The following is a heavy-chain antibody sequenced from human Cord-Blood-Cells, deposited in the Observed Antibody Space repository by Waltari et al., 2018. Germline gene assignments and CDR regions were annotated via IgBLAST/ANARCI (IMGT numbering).Heavy chain of an antibody. CDR3: AKGYYDFWSGYYFDY. CDR2: ISGRGGST. J-gene: IGHJ4*02. CDR1: GFTFSSYA. D-gene: IGHD3-3*01. V-gene: IGHV3-23*04. Sequence: EVQLVESGGGLVQPGGSLRLSCAASGFTFSSYAMSWVRQAPGKGLEWVAAISGRGGSTYNADSVKGRFTISRDNSKNTLYLQMNSLRAEDTAVYYCAKGYYDFWSGYYFDYWGQGTLVTVSS.